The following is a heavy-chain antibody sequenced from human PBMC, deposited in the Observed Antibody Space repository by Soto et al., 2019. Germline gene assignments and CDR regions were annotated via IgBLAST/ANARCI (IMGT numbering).Heavy chain of an antibody. V-gene: IGHV1-18*01. CDR3: ARDGSGAGGYYYYGMDV. Sequence: ASVKVSFKACGYTFTRYGISWVRQAPGQGLEWMGWISAYNGNTNYAQKLQGRVTMTTDTSTSTAYMELRSLRSADTAVYYCARDGSGAGGYYYYGMDVWGQGTTVTVSS. CDR2: ISAYNGNT. CDR1: GYTFTRYG. D-gene: IGHD3-10*01. J-gene: IGHJ6*02.